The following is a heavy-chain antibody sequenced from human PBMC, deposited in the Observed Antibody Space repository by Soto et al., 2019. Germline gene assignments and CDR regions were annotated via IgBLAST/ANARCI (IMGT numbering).Heavy chain of an antibody. V-gene: IGHV4-34*01. CDR1: GGSLSGYY. Sequence: ASETLSLTCAVYGGSLSGYYWSWIRQPPGKGLEWIGEINHSGSTNYNPSLKSRVTISVDTSKNQFSLKLSSVTAADTAVYYCARVWSPSLLKGFDYWGQGTLVTVSS. CDR3: ARVWSPSLLKGFDY. D-gene: IGHD1-26*01. CDR2: INHSGST. J-gene: IGHJ4*02.